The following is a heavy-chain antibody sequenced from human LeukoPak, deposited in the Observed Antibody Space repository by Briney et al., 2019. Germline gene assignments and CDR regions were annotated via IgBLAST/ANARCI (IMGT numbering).Heavy chain of an antibody. Sequence: GASAKVSCKASGGTFSSYAISWVRQAPGQGLEWMGGIIPIFGTANYAQKFQGRVTITADESTSTAYMELSSLRSEDTAVYYCAREVSSRGHVYFDYWGQGTLVTVSS. J-gene: IGHJ4*02. V-gene: IGHV1-69*13. CDR3: AREVSSRGHVYFDY. CDR2: IIPIFGTA. D-gene: IGHD3-10*01. CDR1: GGTFSSYA.